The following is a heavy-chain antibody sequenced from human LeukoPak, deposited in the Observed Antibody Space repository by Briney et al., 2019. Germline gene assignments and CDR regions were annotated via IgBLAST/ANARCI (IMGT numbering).Heavy chain of an antibody. Sequence: ASVKVSCKVSGYTLTELSMHWVRQAPGKGLEWMGGFDPEDGETIYAQKFPGRVTMTEDTSTDTAYMELSSLRSEDTAVYYCATSRVVVTAIDAFDIWGQGTMVTVSS. CDR3: ATSRVVVTAIDAFDI. CDR2: FDPEDGET. D-gene: IGHD2-21*02. J-gene: IGHJ3*02. CDR1: GYTLTELS. V-gene: IGHV1-24*01.